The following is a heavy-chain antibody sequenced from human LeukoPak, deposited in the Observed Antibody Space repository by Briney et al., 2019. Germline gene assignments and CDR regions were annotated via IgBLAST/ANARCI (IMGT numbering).Heavy chain of an antibody. CDR1: GYTCTSYG. Sequence: GASVKVSCKASGYTCTSYGISWVRQAPGQGLEWMGWISAYNGNTNYAQKLQGRVTMTTDTSTSTAYMELRSLRSDDTAVYYCARVGDYGDQEGWFDPWGQGTLVTVSS. CDR3: ARVGDYGDQEGWFDP. D-gene: IGHD4-17*01. J-gene: IGHJ5*02. V-gene: IGHV1-18*01. CDR2: ISAYNGNT.